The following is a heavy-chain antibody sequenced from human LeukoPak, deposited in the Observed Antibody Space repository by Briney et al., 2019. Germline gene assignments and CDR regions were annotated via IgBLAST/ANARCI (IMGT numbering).Heavy chain of an antibody. D-gene: IGHD2-15*01. J-gene: IGHJ6*02. CDR1: GGSISSYY. CDR2: IYYSGST. Sequence: SETLSLTCTVSGGSISSYYWSWIRQPPGKGLEWIGYIYYSGSTNYNPSLKSRVTISVDTPKNQFSLKLSSVTAADTAVYYCARECCSGGSCTDYYYYGMDVWGQGTTVTVSS. V-gene: IGHV4-59*01. CDR3: ARECCSGGSCTDYYYYGMDV.